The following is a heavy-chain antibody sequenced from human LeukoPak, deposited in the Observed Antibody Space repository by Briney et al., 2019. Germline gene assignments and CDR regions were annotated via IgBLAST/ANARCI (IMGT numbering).Heavy chain of an antibody. CDR1: GYTFTGYY. D-gene: IGHD3-9*01. CDR2: INPNSGGT. Sequence: ASVKVSCKASGYTFTGYYMHWVRQAPGQGLEWMGWINPNSGGTNYAQKFQGRVTMTRDTSISTAYMELSRLRSDDTAVYYCARSYYDILTGSSLYYYYMDVWGKGTTVTVSS. V-gene: IGHV1-2*02. J-gene: IGHJ6*03. CDR3: ARSYYDILTGSSLYYYYMDV.